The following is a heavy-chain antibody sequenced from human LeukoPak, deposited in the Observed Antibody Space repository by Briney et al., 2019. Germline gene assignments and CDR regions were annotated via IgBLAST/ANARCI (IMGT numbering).Heavy chain of an antibody. CDR3: ARSGQLERRGWYNWFDP. D-gene: IGHD1-1*01. Sequence: GSSVKVSCKASGGTFSSYAISWVRQAPGQGLEWMGWISAYNGNTNYAQKLQGRVTMTTDTSTSTAYMELRSLRSDDTAVYYCARSGQLERRGWYNWFDPWGQGTLVTVSS. CDR1: GGTFSSYA. CDR2: ISAYNGNT. V-gene: IGHV1-18*01. J-gene: IGHJ5*02.